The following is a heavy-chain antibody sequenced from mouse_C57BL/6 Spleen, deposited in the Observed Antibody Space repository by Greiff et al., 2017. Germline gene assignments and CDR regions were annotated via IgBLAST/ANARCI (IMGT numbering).Heavy chain of an antibody. V-gene: IGHV1-26*01. Sequence: EVQLQQSGPELVKPGASVKISCKASGYTFTDYYMNWVKQSHGKSLEWIGDINPNNGGTSYNQKFKGKATLTVDKYSSTAYMELRSLTSEDSAVYYCARSGTTVVANAMDYWGQGTSVTVSS. D-gene: IGHD1-1*01. CDR1: GYTFTDYY. CDR2: INPNNGGT. CDR3: ARSGTTVVANAMDY. J-gene: IGHJ4*01.